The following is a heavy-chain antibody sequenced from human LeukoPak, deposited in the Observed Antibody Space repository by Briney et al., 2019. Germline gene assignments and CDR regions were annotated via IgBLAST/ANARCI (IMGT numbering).Heavy chain of an antibody. J-gene: IGHJ4*02. Sequence: PSETQSLTCAVYGGSFSGYYWSWIRQPPGKGLEWTGEINHSGSTNYNPSLKSRVTISVDTTKNQFSLKLSSVTAADTAVYYCARGRGRLRVPAAILGFDYWGQGTLVTVSS. D-gene: IGHD2-2*02. CDR3: ARGRGRLRVPAAILGFDY. V-gene: IGHV4-34*01. CDR2: INHSGST. CDR1: GGSFSGYY.